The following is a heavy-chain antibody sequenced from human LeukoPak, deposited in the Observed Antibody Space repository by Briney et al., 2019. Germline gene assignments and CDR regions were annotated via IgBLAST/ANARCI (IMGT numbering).Heavy chain of an antibody. D-gene: IGHD2-21*02. CDR2: IHYAGHT. Sequence: SETLSLTCSVSAGSFSSRVHYWGWIRQPPGKGLEWLGSIHYAGHTYYNPSLKSRLTISMDMSSDRFSLRLDSLTAADTAVYYCAREIGGDEGGYFDSWGQGTLVTVSS. V-gene: IGHV4-39*02. CDR1: AGSFSSRVHY. J-gene: IGHJ5*01. CDR3: AREIGGDEGGYFDS.